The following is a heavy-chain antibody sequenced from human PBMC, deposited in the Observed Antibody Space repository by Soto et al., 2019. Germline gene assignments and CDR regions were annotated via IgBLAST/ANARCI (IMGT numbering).Heavy chain of an antibody. D-gene: IGHD1-26*01. V-gene: IGHV3-33*01. CDR3: ARDRRSSGARTYYYGMDV. J-gene: IGHJ6*02. Sequence: PGGSLRLSCAASGFTFSSYGMHWVRQAPGKGLEWVAVIWYDGSNKYYADSVKGRFTISRDNSKNTLYLQMNSLRAEDTAVYYCARDRRSSGARTYYYGMDVWGQGTTVTVSS. CDR1: GFTFSSYG. CDR2: IWYDGSNK.